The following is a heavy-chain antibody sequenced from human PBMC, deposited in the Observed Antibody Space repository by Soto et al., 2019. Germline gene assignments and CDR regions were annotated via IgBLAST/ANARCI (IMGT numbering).Heavy chain of an antibody. CDR3: ARVLIGYYDSSGYSFPPYAFDI. CDR1: GYTFTSYY. V-gene: IGHV1-46*03. J-gene: IGHJ3*02. Sequence: GASVKVSCKASGYTFTSYYMHWVRQAPGQGLEWMGIINPSGGSTSYAQKFQGRVTMTRDTSTSTVYMELSSLRSEDTAVYYCARVLIGYYDSSGYSFPPYAFDIWGQGTMVT. CDR2: INPSGGST. D-gene: IGHD3-22*01.